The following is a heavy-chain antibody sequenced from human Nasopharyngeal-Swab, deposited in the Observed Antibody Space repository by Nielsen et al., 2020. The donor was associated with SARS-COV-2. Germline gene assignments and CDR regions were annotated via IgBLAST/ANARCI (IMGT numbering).Heavy chain of an antibody. V-gene: IGHV3-21*01. Sequence: GESLKISCAASGFTFSSYNMNWVRQAPGKGLEWVSSISSSSYIYYADSVKGRFTISRDNAKKSLYLQMNSLRAEDKAVYYCARDPVSGGSYPSYYYYGRDVWGQGNTVTV. CDR2: ISSSSYI. CDR1: GFTFSSYN. J-gene: IGHJ6*02. CDR3: ARDPVSGGSYPSYYYYGRDV. D-gene: IGHD1-26*01.